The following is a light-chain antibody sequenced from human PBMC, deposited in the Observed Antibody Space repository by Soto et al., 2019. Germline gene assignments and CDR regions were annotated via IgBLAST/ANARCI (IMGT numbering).Light chain of an antibody. CDR3: QQYNDYSTWT. CDR2: DAT. V-gene: IGKV1-5*01. J-gene: IGKJ1*01. Sequence: DFQMTQSPSTLSASVGDRVTITCRASQNINNWLAWYQQKPGKAPKVLIWDATTLHRGVSSRFSGSGFGTEFTLTISSLQPDDFATYYCQQYNDYSTWTFGQGTKVDIK. CDR1: QNINNW.